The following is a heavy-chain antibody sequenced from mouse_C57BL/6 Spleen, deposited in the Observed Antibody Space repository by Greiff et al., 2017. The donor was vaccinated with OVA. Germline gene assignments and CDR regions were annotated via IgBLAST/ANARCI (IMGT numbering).Heavy chain of an antibody. Sequence: EVMLVESGGGLVQPKGSLKLSCAASGFSFNTYAMNWVRQAPGKGLEWVARIRSKSNNYATYYADSVKDRFTISRDDSESMLYLQMNNLKTEDTAMYYCVRQTGAYAMDYWGQGTSVTVSS. CDR3: VRQTGAYAMDY. D-gene: IGHD1-1*02. V-gene: IGHV10-1*01. CDR1: GFSFNTYA. J-gene: IGHJ4*01. CDR2: IRSKSNNYAT.